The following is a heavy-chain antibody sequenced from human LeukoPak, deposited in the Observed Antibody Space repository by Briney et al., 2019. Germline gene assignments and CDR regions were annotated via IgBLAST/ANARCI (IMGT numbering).Heavy chain of an antibody. J-gene: IGHJ4*02. CDR2: IKGDGSDK. V-gene: IGHV3-7*01. CDR1: GFTFSSSW. CDR3: ATEHWGPNS. D-gene: IGHD3-16*01. Sequence: GGSLRLSCAASGFTFSSSWMTWVRQAPGKGLEWLANIKGDGSDKNYVDSVKGRFTISRDNAKNSLFLQMSSLRGEDTALYYCATEHWGPNSWGQGTLVTVSS.